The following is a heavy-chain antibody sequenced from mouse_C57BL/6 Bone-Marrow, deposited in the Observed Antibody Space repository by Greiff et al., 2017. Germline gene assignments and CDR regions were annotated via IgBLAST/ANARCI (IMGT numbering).Heavy chain of an antibody. Sequence: VQLQQSGAELARPGASVTLSCKASGYTFTSSGISWVKQRTGQGLEWIGEIYPRSGNTYYNEKFKGKATLTADKSSSTAYMELRSLTSEDSAVYFCARPYGSSYNYWGQGTTLTVSS. D-gene: IGHD1-1*01. V-gene: IGHV1-81*01. J-gene: IGHJ2*01. CDR2: IYPRSGNT. CDR3: ARPYGSSYNY. CDR1: GYTFTSSG.